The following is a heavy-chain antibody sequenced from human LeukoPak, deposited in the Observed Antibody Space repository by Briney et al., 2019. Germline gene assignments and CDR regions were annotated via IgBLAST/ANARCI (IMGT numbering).Heavy chain of an antibody. D-gene: IGHD1-14*01. Sequence: PGGSLRLSCAASGFTFNNYGMHWVRQAPGKGLEWVAVIWYGGSNKYYADSVKGRFTISRDNSKNTLYLQMNSLRAEDTAVYYCAKASDHHSDDAFDIWGQGTMVTVSS. CDR3: AKASDHHSDDAFDI. CDR1: GFTFNNYG. J-gene: IGHJ3*02. CDR2: IWYGGSNK. V-gene: IGHV3-30*02.